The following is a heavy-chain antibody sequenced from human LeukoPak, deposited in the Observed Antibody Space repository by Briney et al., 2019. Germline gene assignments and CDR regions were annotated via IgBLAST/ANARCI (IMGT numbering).Heavy chain of an antibody. D-gene: IGHD3-22*01. V-gene: IGHV1-2*02. CDR2: INPNSGGT. CDR1: GYTFTGYY. CDR3: ASLGLYYDSSGYYWFLDY. J-gene: IGHJ4*02. Sequence: ASVKVSCKASGYTFTGYYMHWVRQAPGQGLEWMGWINPNSGGTNYAQKFQGRVTMTRDTSISTAYVELSRLRSDDTAVYYCASLGLYYDSSGYYWFLDYWGQGTLVTVSS.